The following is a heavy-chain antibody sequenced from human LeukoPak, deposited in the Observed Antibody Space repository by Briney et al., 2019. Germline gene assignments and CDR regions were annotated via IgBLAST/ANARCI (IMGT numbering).Heavy chain of an antibody. J-gene: IGHJ4*02. CDR3: ARFGSGWWYNDY. D-gene: IGHD6-19*01. Sequence: ASETLSLTCTVSGGSISSSSYYWGWVRQPPGKGLEWIGSIYYSGSTYYNPSLKSRVTISVDTSKNQFSLKLSSVTAADTAVYYCARFGSGWWYNDYWGQGTLVTVSS. CDR2: IYYSGST. V-gene: IGHV4-39*01. CDR1: GGSISSSSYY.